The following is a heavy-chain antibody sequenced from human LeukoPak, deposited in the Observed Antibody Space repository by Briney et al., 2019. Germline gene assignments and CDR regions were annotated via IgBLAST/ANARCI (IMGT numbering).Heavy chain of an antibody. J-gene: IGHJ6*03. V-gene: IGHV1-2*02. CDR2: INPNSGGT. Sequence: ASVRVSCKASGYTFTGYYMHWVRQAPGQGLEWMGWINPNSGGTNYAQKFQGRVTMTRDTSISTAYMELSRLRSDDTAVYYCARGPYYYYYMDVWGKGTTVTVSS. CDR1: GYTFTGYY. CDR3: ARGPYYYYYMDV.